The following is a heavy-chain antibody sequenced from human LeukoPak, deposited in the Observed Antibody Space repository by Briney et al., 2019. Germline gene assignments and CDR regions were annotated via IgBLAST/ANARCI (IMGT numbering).Heavy chain of an antibody. D-gene: IGHD3-16*01. Sequence: WVANIKQDGSEKYYVDSVKGRFTISRDNAKSSLYLQMNSLRAEDTAVYYCASTFAGRREWGQGTLVTVSS. CDR2: IKQDGSEK. V-gene: IGHV3-7*01. J-gene: IGHJ4*02. CDR3: ASTFAGRRE.